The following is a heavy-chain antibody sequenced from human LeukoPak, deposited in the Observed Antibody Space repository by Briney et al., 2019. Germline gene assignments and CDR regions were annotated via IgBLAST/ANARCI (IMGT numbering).Heavy chain of an antibody. CDR3: AKDPSYYDILTGYYFRGYLGYAFDI. CDR1: GFTFSDYY. V-gene: IGHV3-11*04. J-gene: IGHJ3*02. D-gene: IGHD3-9*01. Sequence: GGSLRLSCAASGFTFSDYYMSWIRQAPGKGLEWVSYISSSGSTIYYADSVKGRFTISRDNSKNTLYLQMNSLRAEDTAVYYCAKDPSYYDILTGYYFRGYLGYAFDIWGQGTMVTVSS. CDR2: ISSSGSTI.